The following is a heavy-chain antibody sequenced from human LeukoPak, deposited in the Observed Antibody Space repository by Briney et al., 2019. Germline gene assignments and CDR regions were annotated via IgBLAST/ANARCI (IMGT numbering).Heavy chain of an antibody. Sequence: PGGSLRLSCAASGFTFSSYAMSWVRQAPGKGLEWASAIRDGGDSTYYVDSVKGRFTISRGNSKNTLYLQMNSLRAEDTAVYYCAKDRSDYYDSSGYYYDYWGQGTLVTVPS. CDR3: AKDRSDYYDSSGYYYDY. J-gene: IGHJ4*02. D-gene: IGHD3-22*01. V-gene: IGHV3-23*01. CDR1: GFTFSSYA. CDR2: IRDGGDST.